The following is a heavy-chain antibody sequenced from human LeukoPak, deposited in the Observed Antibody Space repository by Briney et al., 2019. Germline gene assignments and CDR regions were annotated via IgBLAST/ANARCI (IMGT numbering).Heavy chain of an antibody. CDR2: INPNSGGT. Sequence: ASVKVSCKASGYTFTGYYMHLVRQAPGQGLEWMGWINPNSGGTNYAQKFQGRVTMTRDTSISTAYMELSRLRSDDTAVYYCARSYYYGSGSHPRFDPWGQGTLVTVSS. V-gene: IGHV1-2*02. J-gene: IGHJ5*02. CDR1: GYTFTGYY. CDR3: ARSYYYGSGSHPRFDP. D-gene: IGHD3-10*01.